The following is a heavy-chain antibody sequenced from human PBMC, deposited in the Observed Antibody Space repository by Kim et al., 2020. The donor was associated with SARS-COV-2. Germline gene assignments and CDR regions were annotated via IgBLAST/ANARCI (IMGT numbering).Heavy chain of an antibody. Sequence: SETLSLTCAVYGGSFSGYYWSWIRQPPGKGLEWIGEINHSGSTNYNPSLKSRVTISVDTSKNQFSLKLSSVTAADTAVYYCARGGRGGYSYGGNWFDPWGQGTLVTVSS. D-gene: IGHD5-18*01. V-gene: IGHV4-34*01. CDR2: INHSGST. CDR1: GGSFSGYY. J-gene: IGHJ5*02. CDR3: ARGGRGGYSYGGNWFDP.